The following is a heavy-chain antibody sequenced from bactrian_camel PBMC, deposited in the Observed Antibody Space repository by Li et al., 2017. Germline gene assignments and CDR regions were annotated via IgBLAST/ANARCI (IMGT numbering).Heavy chain of an antibody. V-gene: IGHV3S60*01. CDR2: VGLTNGRT. D-gene: IGHD4*01. Sequence: VESGGGLVQPGGSLRLPCAASGYTTCMAWFRQSPGKDRNWVASVGLTNGRTYYADNVKGRFSISQSQDGAKKQAYLQMNSLKSEDSDMYYCATSDTLACTRGSVGRSDYNYWGQGTQVTVS. CDR3: ATSDTLACTRGSVGRSDYNY. J-gene: IGHJ4*01. CDR1: GYTTC.